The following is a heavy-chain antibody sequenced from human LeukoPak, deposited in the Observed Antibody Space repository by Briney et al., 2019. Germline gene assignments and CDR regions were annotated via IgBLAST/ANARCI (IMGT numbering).Heavy chain of an antibody. D-gene: IGHD5-24*01. CDR3: ARQGRVGDGYNLDY. V-gene: IGHV4-59*08. J-gene: IGHJ4*02. CDR1: GFSISSYY. CDR2: IYYSGST. Sequence: SETLSLTCTVSGFSISSYYWSWIRQPPGKGLEWIGYIYYSGSTNYNPSLKSRVTISVDTSKNQFSLKLSSVTAADTAVYHCARQGRVGDGYNLDYWGQGTLVTVSS.